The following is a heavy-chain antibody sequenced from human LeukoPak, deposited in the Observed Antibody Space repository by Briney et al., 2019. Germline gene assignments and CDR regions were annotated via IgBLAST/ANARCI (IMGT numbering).Heavy chain of an antibody. V-gene: IGHV3-53*01. Sequence: GGSLRLSCAASGFTVSSNYMSWVRQAPGKGLEWVSVIYSGGSTYYADSVKGRFTISRDNSKNTLYLQTNSLRAEDTAVYYCAREGGYSSSWYFDYWGQGTLVTVSS. J-gene: IGHJ4*02. CDR3: AREGGYSSSWYFDY. D-gene: IGHD6-13*01. CDR2: IYSGGST. CDR1: GFTVSSNY.